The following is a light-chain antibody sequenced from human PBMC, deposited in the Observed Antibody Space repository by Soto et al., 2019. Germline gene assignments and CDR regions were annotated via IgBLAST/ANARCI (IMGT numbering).Light chain of an antibody. V-gene: IGKV3-20*01. Sequence: EIVLTQSPGTLSLSPGERATLSCRASQSVSSSYLAWYQQKPGQAPRLLIYGASSRATGIPDRFSGSGSGTDFTLTISRLEPEDFAVYYCQQYDSSPLTFGRGTKVESK. CDR1: QSVSSSY. CDR2: GAS. J-gene: IGKJ4*01. CDR3: QQYDSSPLT.